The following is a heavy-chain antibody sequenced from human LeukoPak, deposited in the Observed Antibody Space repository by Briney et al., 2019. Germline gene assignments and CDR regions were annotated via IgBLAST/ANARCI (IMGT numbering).Heavy chain of an antibody. J-gene: IGHJ4*02. CDR1: GFTFSSDW. Sequence: PGGSLRLSCAASGFTFSSDWMHWVRQAPGKGLVWVSRINGAGTSTSYADSVKGRFTISRDNAKNTLYLQMNSLTAEDTAVYYCARDVGNYDSGTSYFDYWGQGTLVTVSS. CDR3: ARDVGNYDSGTSYFDY. CDR2: INGAGTST. D-gene: IGHD3-10*01. V-gene: IGHV3-74*01.